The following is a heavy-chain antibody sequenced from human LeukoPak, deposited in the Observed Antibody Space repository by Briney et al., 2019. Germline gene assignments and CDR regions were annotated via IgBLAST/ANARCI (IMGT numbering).Heavy chain of an antibody. CDR1: GGSISSGDYY. CDR3: AGGPGDRLHLDY. Sequence: PSETLSLTCTVSGGSISSGDYYWSWIRQPPGKGLEWIGYIYYSGGTYYNPSLKSRVTISVDTSKNQFSLKLSSVTAADTAVYYCAGGPGDRLHLDYWGQGTLVTVSS. V-gene: IGHV4-30-4*01. J-gene: IGHJ4*02. D-gene: IGHD7-27*01. CDR2: IYYSGGT.